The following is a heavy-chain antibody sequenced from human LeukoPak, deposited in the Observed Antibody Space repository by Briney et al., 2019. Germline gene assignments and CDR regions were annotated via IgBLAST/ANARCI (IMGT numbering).Heavy chain of an antibody. CDR1: GDSVSSNSAA. D-gene: IGHD2-2*01. CDR3: ARGYCSTHSCYHFDY. V-gene: IGHV6-1*01. CDR2: TYYRSKWYN. J-gene: IGHJ4*02. Sequence: SQTLSLTCAISGDSVSSNSAAWNWIRQSPSRGLEWLGRTYYRSKWYNEYAVSVESRISINPDTSKNQFSLQLSSVTPEDAAVYYCARGYCSTHSCYHFDYWGQGTLVTVSS.